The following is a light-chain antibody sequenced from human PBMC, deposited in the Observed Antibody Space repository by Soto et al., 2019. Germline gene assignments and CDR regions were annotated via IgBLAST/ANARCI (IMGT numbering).Light chain of an antibody. CDR3: QQYNNWPTWT. V-gene: IGKV3-15*01. Sequence: EIVMTQSPATLSVTPGERATLSCRASQSLNSNLAWYQQKPGQAPRLLIYGASTRATGIPATFSGSGSGTEFTLTISSLQSEDFAVYYCQQYNNWPTWTFGQGTKVEIK. J-gene: IGKJ1*01. CDR1: QSLNSN. CDR2: GAS.